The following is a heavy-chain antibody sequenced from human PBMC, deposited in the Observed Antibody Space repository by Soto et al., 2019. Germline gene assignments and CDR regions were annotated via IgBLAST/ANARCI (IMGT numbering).Heavy chain of an antibody. V-gene: IGHV1-8*01. J-gene: IGHJ6*03. CDR2: MNPNSGNT. CDR1: GYTFTSYD. CDR3: ARGLGYSGYDLYYHYMDV. D-gene: IGHD5-12*01. Sequence: ASVKVSCKASGYTFTSYDINWVRQATGQGLEWMGWMNPNSGNTGYAQKFQGRVTMTRNTSISTAYMELSSLRSEDTAVYYCARGLGYSGYDLYYHYMDVWGEGTTVTVSS.